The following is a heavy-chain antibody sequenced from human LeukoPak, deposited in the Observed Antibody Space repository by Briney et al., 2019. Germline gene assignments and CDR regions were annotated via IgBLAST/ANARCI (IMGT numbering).Heavy chain of an antibody. Sequence: GGSVRLSCAASGFTFSNYGMSWVRQAPGKGREGVAAISYSCSSTYYADSVKGRFTISRDNSKNTLYMQMNSLRAEDKAVYCCAKDRVAKERYYMDVWGKGTPVTISS. CDR2: ISYSCSST. CDR3: AKDRVAKERYYMDV. J-gene: IGHJ6*03. CDR1: GFTFSNYG. D-gene: IGHD2-15*01. V-gene: IGHV3-23*01.